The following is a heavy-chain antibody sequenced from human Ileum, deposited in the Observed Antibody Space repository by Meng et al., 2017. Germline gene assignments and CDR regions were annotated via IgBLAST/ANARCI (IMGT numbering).Heavy chain of an antibody. CDR3: ARRVGATPYAYNWLDP. Sequence: QGQLLQVGERLLKPSETLSLTVGVYGGAFSGYYWSWIRQPPGKGLEWIGEIDHSGGTNYNPSLKNRVTISVDTSNNRFSLKLSSVKAADTALYFCARRVGATPYAYNWLDPWGQGTLVTVSS. D-gene: IGHD1-26*01. V-gene: IGHV4-34*01. CDR2: IDHSGGT. CDR1: GGAFSGYY. J-gene: IGHJ5*02.